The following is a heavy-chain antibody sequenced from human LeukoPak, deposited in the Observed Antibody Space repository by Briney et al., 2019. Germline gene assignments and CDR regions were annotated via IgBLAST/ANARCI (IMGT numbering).Heavy chain of an antibody. CDR2: IIGSGDTT. Sequence: GGSLRLSCAASGFTVSAYPIGWVRQAPGKGLEWVSAIIGSGDTTYYAASVKGRLTISRDNSKNTLYLQMNSLRAEDTAVYYCAKVTGGDMITYGGLDYWGQGTLVTVSS. CDR3: AKVTGGDMITYGGLDY. V-gene: IGHV3-23*01. D-gene: IGHD3-16*01. J-gene: IGHJ4*02. CDR1: GFTVSAYP.